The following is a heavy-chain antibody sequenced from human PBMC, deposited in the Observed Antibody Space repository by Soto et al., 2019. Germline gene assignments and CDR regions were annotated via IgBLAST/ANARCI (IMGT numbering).Heavy chain of an antibody. V-gene: IGHV5-51*01. D-gene: IGHD6-13*01. CDR2: IYPGDSDT. Sequence: GESLKISCNGSGYIFTSYLIGRVRQMLGKGLEWMGIIYPGDSDTRYSPSFQGQVTISADKSISTAYLQWSSLKASDTAIYYCARTAAAGKYYYGVDVWGQGTTVTVSS. CDR3: ARTAAAGKYYYGVDV. J-gene: IGHJ6*02. CDR1: GYIFTSYL.